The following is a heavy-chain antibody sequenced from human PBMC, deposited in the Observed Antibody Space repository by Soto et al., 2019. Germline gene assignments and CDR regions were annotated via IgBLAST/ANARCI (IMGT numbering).Heavy chain of an antibody. V-gene: IGHV3-23*01. CDR1: GFTFSAYG. CDR2: ISVSGTST. Sequence: EVQLLESGGGLVQPGGSLRLSCAGSGFTFSAYGMSWVRQAPGKGLEWVSGISVSGTSTYYADSVKGRFTISRDKSKNTLYLQMKRLRAEDTALYYCAKDWTRGSGGYPDYFDYWGQGTLVTVSS. D-gene: IGHD3-10*01. CDR3: AKDWTRGSGGYPDYFDY. J-gene: IGHJ4*02.